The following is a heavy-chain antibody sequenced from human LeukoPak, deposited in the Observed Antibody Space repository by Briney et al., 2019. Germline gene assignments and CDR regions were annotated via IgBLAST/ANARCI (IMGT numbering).Heavy chain of an antibody. J-gene: IGHJ3*02. V-gene: IGHV3-23*01. CDR3: AKGGYFAFET. CDR2: INRSGRT. Sequence: GGSLRLSCAVSGFPFSIYDMQWVRQAPGKGLEWVSGINRSGRTYYTDSVKGRFTISRDNSKNTLYLQMNSLRAEDTAVYYCAKGGYFAFETWGQGTMVAVSS. D-gene: IGHD2-2*03. CDR1: GFPFSIYD.